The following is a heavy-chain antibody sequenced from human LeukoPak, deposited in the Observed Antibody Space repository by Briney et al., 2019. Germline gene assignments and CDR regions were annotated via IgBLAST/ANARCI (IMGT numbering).Heavy chain of an antibody. V-gene: IGHV3-7*01. D-gene: IGHD3-10*01. J-gene: IGHJ4*02. CDR2: IKQDGSEK. CDR3: ARNRGIEY. Sequence: PGGSLRLSCAVSGSSFSSYWMTWVRQAPGKGLEWVANIKQDGSEKYYVDSVRGRFTISRDNAKNSLYLQMSSLRAEDTALYYCARNRGIEYWGQGTLVTVSS. CDR1: GSSFSSYW.